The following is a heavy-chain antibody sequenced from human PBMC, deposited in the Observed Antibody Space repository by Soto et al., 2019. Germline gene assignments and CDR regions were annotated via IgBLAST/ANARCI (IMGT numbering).Heavy chain of an antibody. D-gene: IGHD1-1*01. CDR1: GCSISSSSYY. J-gene: IGHJ4*02. CDR3: ARAWPLWRAERRRIGGFDY. Sequence: PSETLSLTCTVSGCSISSSSYYWGWIRQPPGKGLEWIGSIYYSGSTYYNPSLKSRVTISVDTSKNQFSLKLSSVTAADTAVYYCARAWPLWRAERRRIGGFDYWGQGTLVTVSS. V-gene: IGHV4-39*01. CDR2: IYYSGST.